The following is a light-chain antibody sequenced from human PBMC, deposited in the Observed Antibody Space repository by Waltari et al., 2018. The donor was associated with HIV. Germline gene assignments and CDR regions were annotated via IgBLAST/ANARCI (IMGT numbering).Light chain of an antibody. Sequence: QSALTQPASVSGSPGQSITISCTGSSSDVGAYNYASWYQQPPDKAPKLVIYDVSNRPSGVSNRFSGSKSGNTASLTISGLQTEDEADYYCNSYSTTYTPCVFGTGTRVTVL. CDR3: NSYSTTYTPCV. V-gene: IGLV2-14*01. CDR2: DVS. CDR1: SSDVGAYNY. J-gene: IGLJ1*01.